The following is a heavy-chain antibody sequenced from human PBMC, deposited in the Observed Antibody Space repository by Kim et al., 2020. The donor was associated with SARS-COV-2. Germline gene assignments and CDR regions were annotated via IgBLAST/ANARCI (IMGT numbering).Heavy chain of an antibody. Sequence: ASVKVSCKASGYTFTAYAMHWVRQAPGQGLEWMGWINGGNGDIKYSQKFQGRVTITRDTSESTAYMELSSLRSEDTAVYYCTRDIYSGNYFFPFDYWGQGTLVTVSS. CDR1: GYTFTAYA. V-gene: IGHV1-3*01. CDR3: TRDIYSGNYFFPFDY. CDR2: INGGNGDI. D-gene: IGHD1-26*01. J-gene: IGHJ4*02.